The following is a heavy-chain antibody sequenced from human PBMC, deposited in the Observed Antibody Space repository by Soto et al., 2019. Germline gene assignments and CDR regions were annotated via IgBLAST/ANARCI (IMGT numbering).Heavy chain of an antibody. CDR1: GYTFTSYA. V-gene: IGHV7-4-1*01. CDR2: INTNTGNP. Sequence: QAQLVQSGSELKKPGASVKVSCKASGYTFTSYAMNWVRQAPGQGLEWMGWINTNTGNPTYAQGFTGRFVFSLDTSVSTAYLQICSLKGADTAVYYCAREPDCSGGSCYSGTLLPTTLWGQGTLVTVSS. J-gene: IGHJ4*02. D-gene: IGHD2-15*01. CDR3: AREPDCSGGSCYSGTLLPTTL.